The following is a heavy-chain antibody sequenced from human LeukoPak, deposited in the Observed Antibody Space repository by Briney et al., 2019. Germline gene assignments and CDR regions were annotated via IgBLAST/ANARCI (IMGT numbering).Heavy chain of an antibody. CDR1: GGSISRYY. Sequence: SETLSLTCTVSGGSISRYYWSWIRQPPGKGLEWIGYIYYSGSTNYNPSLKSRVTISVDTSKNQFSLKLSSVTAADTAVYYCARVEGGYDYVWRSYRCFDYWGQGTLVTVSS. J-gene: IGHJ4*02. CDR2: IYYSGST. V-gene: IGHV4-59*01. D-gene: IGHD3-16*02. CDR3: ARVEGGYDYVWRSYRCFDY.